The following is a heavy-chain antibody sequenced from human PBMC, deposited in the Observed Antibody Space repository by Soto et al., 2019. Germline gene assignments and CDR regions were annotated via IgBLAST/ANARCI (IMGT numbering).Heavy chain of an antibody. J-gene: IGHJ4*02. CDR3: AKTLGYCTNGVCYTFFAPLDY. V-gene: IGHV3-30*02. D-gene: IGHD2-8*01. CDR2: IWYDGSNK. Sequence: GGSLRLSCAASGFTFSNAWINWVRQAPGKGLEWVAVIWYDGSNKYYADSVKGRFTISRDNSKNTLYLQMNSLRAEDTAVYYCAKTLGYCTNGVCYTFFAPLDYWGQGTLVTVSS. CDR1: GFTFSNAW.